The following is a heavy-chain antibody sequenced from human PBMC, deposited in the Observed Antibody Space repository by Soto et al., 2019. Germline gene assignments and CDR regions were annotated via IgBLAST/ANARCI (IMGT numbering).Heavy chain of an antibody. D-gene: IGHD2-21*01. J-gene: IGHJ5*01. CDR3: ARGHYCGNSPGIDWIDF. V-gene: IGHV3-7*01. CDR2: IKQDGNAK. CDR1: GFMFNNYW. Sequence: EVQLVESGGDLVQPGGSLRLSCTASGFMFNNYWMTWVRQAPGKGLEWVANIKQDGNAKYYVDSVKGRFTVSRDNDKNAVFLQMTSLRVADTALYYCARGHYCGNSPGIDWIDFWGQGTWVTVSS.